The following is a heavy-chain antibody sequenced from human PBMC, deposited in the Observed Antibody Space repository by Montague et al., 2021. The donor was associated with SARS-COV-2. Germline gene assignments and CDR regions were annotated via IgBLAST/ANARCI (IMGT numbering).Heavy chain of an antibody. CDR3: ARVSISYDPDDAPYGMYA. CDR2: IYRNGNT. CDR1: GGSIDSYY. Sequence: SETLSLTCTVSGGSIDSYYWSWLRQPPGQGLEWIGRIYRNGNTYYNPSLKSRVTISVDTSKNQFSLKLRSVTAADTAVYYCARVSISYDPDDAPYGMYAGGQGPTAT. V-gene: IGHV4-38-2*02. J-gene: IGHJ6*02. D-gene: IGHD1-1*01.